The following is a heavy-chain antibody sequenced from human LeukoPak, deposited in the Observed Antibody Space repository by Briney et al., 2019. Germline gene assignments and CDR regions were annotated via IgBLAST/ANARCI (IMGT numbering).Heavy chain of an antibody. CDR2: LTPSGGHT. J-gene: IGHJ4*02. D-gene: IGHD2-8*01. V-gene: IGHV3-23*01. CDR1: GFTFHTYA. Sequence: GGSLRLSCVGSGFTFHTYAMTWVRQAPGKGLEWVSSLTPSGGHTFYSDSTKGRFTISRDNSKNTLYLQINSLRPDDTALYYCSRGLVSRISEDTPLKYWGRGVLLTVPS. CDR3: SRGLVSRISEDTPLKY.